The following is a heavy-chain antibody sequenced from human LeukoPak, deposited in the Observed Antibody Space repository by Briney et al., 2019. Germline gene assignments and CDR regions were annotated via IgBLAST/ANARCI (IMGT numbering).Heavy chain of an antibody. V-gene: IGHV3-7*01. CDR1: GFTFSSYW. J-gene: IGHJ3*02. CDR2: IKQDGSEK. CDR3: ARDPRYCSSTSCHDAFDI. Sequence: GGSLRLSCADSGFTFSSYWMHWVRQAPGKGLEWVANIKQDGSEKYYVDSVKGRFTISRDNAKNSLYLQMNSLRAEDTAVYYCARDPRYCSSTSCHDAFDIWGQGTMVTVSS. D-gene: IGHD2-2*01.